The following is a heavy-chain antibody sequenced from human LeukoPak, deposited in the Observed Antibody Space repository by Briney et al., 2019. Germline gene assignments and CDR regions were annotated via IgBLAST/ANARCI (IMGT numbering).Heavy chain of an antibody. CDR2: IDSVGTS. CDR3: ARVCGSATNYRLCGFDV. V-gene: IGHV4-4*07. D-gene: IGHD3-10*01. Sequence: SETLSLTCIVSGGSINKYFWNWIRQPAGKGLEWIGRIDSVGTSNYNPFLRGRVTMSVDTSKSHFSLGVTSMTAADTAMYYCARVCGSATNYRLCGFDVWGQGTVVTVSS. CDR1: GGSINKYF. J-gene: IGHJ3*01.